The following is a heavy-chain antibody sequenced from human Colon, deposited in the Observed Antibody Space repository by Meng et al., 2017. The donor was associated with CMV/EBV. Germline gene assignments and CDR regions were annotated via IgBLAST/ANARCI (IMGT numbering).Heavy chain of an antibody. Sequence: GGSLRLSCRGSGFTFSTYAMSWVRQAPGKGLEWVSSISGGGGSSYYADSVRGRFTISRDNSENTFYLQLDGLRAEDTATYYCAKDRAYCGSFSCSPNYFDGWGQGNLVTVSS. V-gene: IGHV3-23*01. CDR2: ISGGGGSS. D-gene: IGHD2-21*01. J-gene: IGHJ4*02. CDR1: GFTFSTYA. CDR3: AKDRAYCGSFSCSPNYFDG.